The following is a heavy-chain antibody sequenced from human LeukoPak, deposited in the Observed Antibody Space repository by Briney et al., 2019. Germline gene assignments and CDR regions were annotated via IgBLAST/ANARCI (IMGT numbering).Heavy chain of an antibody. Sequence: GRSLRLSCAASGFTFSSYAMHWVRQAPGKGLEWVAVISYDGSNKYYADSVKGRFTISRDNSKNTLYLQTNSLRAEDTAVYYCARGRPYYYDSSGSFDYWGQGTLVTVSS. J-gene: IGHJ4*02. CDR3: ARGRPYYYDSSGSFDY. V-gene: IGHV3-30-3*01. CDR1: GFTFSSYA. D-gene: IGHD3-22*01. CDR2: ISYDGSNK.